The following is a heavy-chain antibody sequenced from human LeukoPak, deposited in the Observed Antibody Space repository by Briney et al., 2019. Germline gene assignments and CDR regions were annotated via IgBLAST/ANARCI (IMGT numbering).Heavy chain of an antibody. CDR2: IKKDGSEK. V-gene: IGHV3-7*01. D-gene: IGHD5-18*01. CDR1: RFTFSSHW. Sequence: GGSLRLSCAASRFTFSSHWMSWVRQAPGKGLEWVANIKKDGSEKYYVDAVKGRFTISRDNAKTSLYLQMNSLRAEDTAVYYCASDLSGIAGYTYGRGIDYWGQGILVTVSS. J-gene: IGHJ4*02. CDR3: ASDLSGIAGYTYGRGIDY.